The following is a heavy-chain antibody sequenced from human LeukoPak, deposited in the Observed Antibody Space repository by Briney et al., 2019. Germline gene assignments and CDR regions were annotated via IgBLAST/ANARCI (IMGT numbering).Heavy chain of an antibody. CDR1: GFTFSSYA. V-gene: IGHV3-23*01. J-gene: IGHJ5*02. Sequence: GGSLRLSCAASGFTFSSYAMSWVRQAPGKGLEWVSAISGSGGSTYYADSVKGRFTISRDNSKNTLYLQMNSLRAEDRAVYYCAKGVSIFGVVHFNWFDPWGQGTLVTVSS. CDR3: AKGVSIFGVVHFNWFDP. D-gene: IGHD3-3*01. CDR2: ISGSGGST.